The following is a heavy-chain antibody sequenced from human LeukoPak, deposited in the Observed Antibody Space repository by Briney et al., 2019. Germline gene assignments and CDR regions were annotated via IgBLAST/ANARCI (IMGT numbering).Heavy chain of an antibody. V-gene: IGHV4-59*01. CDR2: IYYSGST. J-gene: IGHJ4*02. CDR3: ARTSIFGVVPTHFDY. CDR1: GGSISSYY. D-gene: IGHD3-3*01. Sequence: NSSETLSLTCTVSGGSISSYYWSWIRQPPGKGLEWIGYIYYSGSTNYNPSLKSRVTISVDTSKNQFSLKLSSVTAADTAVHYCARTSIFGVVPTHFDYWGQGTLVTVSS.